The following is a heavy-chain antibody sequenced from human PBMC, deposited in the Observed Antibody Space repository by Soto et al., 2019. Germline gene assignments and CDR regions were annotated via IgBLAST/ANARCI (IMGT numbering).Heavy chain of an antibody. CDR1: GFTFDDYA. CDR3: AKGVLEAADEGIFDY. D-gene: IGHD6-13*01. CDR2: ISWNSGSI. J-gene: IGHJ4*02. Sequence: GGSLRLSCAASGFTFDDYAMHWVRQAPGKGLEWVSGISWNSGSIGYADSVKGRFTISRDNAKNSLYLQMNSLRAEDTALYYCAKGVLEAADEGIFDYWGQGTLVTVSS. V-gene: IGHV3-9*01.